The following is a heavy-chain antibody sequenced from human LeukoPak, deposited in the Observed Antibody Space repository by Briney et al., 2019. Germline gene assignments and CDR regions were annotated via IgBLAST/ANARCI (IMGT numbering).Heavy chain of an antibody. D-gene: IGHD2-21*02. CDR2: SGST. Sequence: PSATLSLTCTVSGGSISSYYWSWIRQPPGKGLEWIGYSGSTNYNPSLKSRVTISVDTSENQFSLQLSSVTAADTAVYYCARVGTRKALDYWGQGTLVTVSS. CDR3: ARVGTRKALDY. J-gene: IGHJ4*02. V-gene: IGHV4-59*01. CDR1: GGSISSYY.